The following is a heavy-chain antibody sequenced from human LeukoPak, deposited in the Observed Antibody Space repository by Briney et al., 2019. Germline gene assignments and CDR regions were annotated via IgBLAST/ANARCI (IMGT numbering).Heavy chain of an antibody. Sequence: SETLSLTCTVSGGSISSYFWSWIRQPPGKALECIGYIYYSGSTNYNPPLKSRVTMSVDTSKNQFSLKLSSVTAADTAVYYCARSFTVAWYFDLWGRGTLVTVSS. V-gene: IGHV4-59*01. D-gene: IGHD6-19*01. J-gene: IGHJ2*01. CDR2: IYYSGST. CDR3: ARSFTVAWYFDL. CDR1: GGSISSYF.